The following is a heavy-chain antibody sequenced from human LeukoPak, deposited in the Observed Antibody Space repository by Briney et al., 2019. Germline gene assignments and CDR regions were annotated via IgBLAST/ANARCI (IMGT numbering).Heavy chain of an antibody. CDR1: GGSISSYY. Sequence: SETLSLTCTVSGGSISSYYWSWIRQPPGKGLEWLGYIYYSGSTNYNPSLKSRVTISVDTSKNQFSLKLSSVTAADTAVYYCATSIAAAGGSWFDPWGQGTLVTVSS. V-gene: IGHV4-59*08. CDR2: IYYSGST. D-gene: IGHD6-13*01. J-gene: IGHJ5*02. CDR3: ATSIAAAGGSWFDP.